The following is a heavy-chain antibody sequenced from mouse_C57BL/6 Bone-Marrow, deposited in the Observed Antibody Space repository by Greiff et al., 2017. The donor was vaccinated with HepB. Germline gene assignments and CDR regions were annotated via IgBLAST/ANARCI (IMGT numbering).Heavy chain of an antibody. J-gene: IGHJ3*01. CDR3: ATYLFY. CDR1: GFTFSDYG. CDR2: ISSGSSTI. Sequence: DVKLVESGGGLVKPGGSLKLSCAASGFTFSDYGMHWVRQAPEKGLEWVAYISSGSSTIYYADTVTGRFTISRDNAKNTLFLQMTSLRSEDTAMYYCATYLFYWGQGTLVTVSA. D-gene: IGHD1-1*01. V-gene: IGHV5-17*01.